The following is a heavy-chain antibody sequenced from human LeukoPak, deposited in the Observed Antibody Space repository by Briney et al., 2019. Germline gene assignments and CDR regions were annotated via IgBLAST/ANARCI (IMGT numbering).Heavy chain of an antibody. Sequence: ASVKVSCKASGGTFSSYAISWVRQAPGQGLEWMGGIIPIFGTANYAQNFQGRVTITADESTSTAYMELSSLRSEDTAVYYCAREEQWVPQDYYFDYWGQGTLVTVSS. J-gene: IGHJ4*02. CDR1: GGTFSSYA. D-gene: IGHD6-19*01. V-gene: IGHV1-69*13. CDR2: IIPIFGTA. CDR3: AREEQWVPQDYYFDY.